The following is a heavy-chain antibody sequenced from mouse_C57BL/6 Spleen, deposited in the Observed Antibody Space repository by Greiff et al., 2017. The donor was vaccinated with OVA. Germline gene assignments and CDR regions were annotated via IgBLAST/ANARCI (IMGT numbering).Heavy chain of an antibody. Sequence: LVESGPELVKPGASVKISCKASGYAFSSSWMNWVKQRPGKGLEWIGRIYPGDGDTNYNGKFKGKATLTADKSSSTAYMQLSSLTSEDSAVYFCARDGGPDYFDYWGQGTTLTVSS. V-gene: IGHV1-82*01. J-gene: IGHJ2*01. D-gene: IGHD2-3*01. CDR1: GYAFSSSW. CDR2: IYPGDGDT. CDR3: ARDGGPDYFDY.